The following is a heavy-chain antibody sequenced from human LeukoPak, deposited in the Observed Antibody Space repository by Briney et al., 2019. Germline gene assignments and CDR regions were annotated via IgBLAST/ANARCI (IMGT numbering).Heavy chain of an antibody. V-gene: IGHV4-38-2*02. CDR2: IFHTGST. Sequence: SETLSLTCTVSGYSISSGFYWGWIRQSPGTGLERIGNIFHTGSTYYNPSLKSRVTMSVDTSKNQFSLKLSSVTAADTAVYYCARHLLAIAAAGTPIDYWGQGTLVTVSS. CDR3: ARHLLAIAAAGTPIDY. J-gene: IGHJ4*02. D-gene: IGHD6-13*01. CDR1: GYSISSGFY.